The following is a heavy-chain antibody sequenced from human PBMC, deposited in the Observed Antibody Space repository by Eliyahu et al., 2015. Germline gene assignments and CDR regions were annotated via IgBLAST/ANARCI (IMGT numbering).Heavy chain of an antibody. CDR2: ISGTGGRS. V-gene: IGHV3-23*01. CDR3: AKEMGSGRPFDY. D-gene: IGHD6-19*01. J-gene: IGHJ4*02. CDR1: GFTFDNYG. Sequence: EVQLLESGGGLVQPGGSLRLSCAASGFTFDNYGMNWVRQAPGRGLEWVSAISGTGGRSYYAGSVRGRFTISRDSSKNTLDLQMNSLRAEDTAVYYCAKEMGSGRPFDYWGQGTLVTVSS.